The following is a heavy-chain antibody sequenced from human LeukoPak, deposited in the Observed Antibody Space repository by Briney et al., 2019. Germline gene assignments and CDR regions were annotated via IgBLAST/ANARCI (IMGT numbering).Heavy chain of an antibody. V-gene: IGHV3-23*01. J-gene: IGHJ4*02. D-gene: IGHD3-10*01. CDR3: AKGARESYYFDY. CDR2: ISGSGGNT. CDR1: GFTFSSNA. Sequence: GGSLRLSCAASGFTFSSNAMSWVRQAPGKGLEWVSTISGSGGNTYYADSVKDRFTTSRDNSKNTLYLQMNGLRAEDTAVYYCAKGARESYYFDYWGQGTLVTVSS.